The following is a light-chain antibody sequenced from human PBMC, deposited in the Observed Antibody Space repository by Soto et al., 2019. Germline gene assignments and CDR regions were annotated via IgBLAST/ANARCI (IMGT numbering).Light chain of an antibody. V-gene: IGLV2-14*01. CDR3: SSYTSSSTPVV. J-gene: IGLJ2*01. Sequence: QSALTQPASVSGSPGQSITISCTGTSSDVGGYNYVSWYQQHPGKAPKLMIYDVSNRTSGVSNRFSGSKSGNTASLTISGLRAEDEADYYCSSYTSSSTPVVFGGGTKVTVL. CDR1: SSDVGGYNY. CDR2: DVS.